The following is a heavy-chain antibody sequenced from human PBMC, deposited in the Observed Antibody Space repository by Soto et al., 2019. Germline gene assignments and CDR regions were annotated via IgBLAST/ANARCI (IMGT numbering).Heavy chain of an antibody. Sequence: GGSLRLSCAASGFTFSSYAMSWVRQAPGKGLEWVSAISGSGGSTYYADSVKGRFTISRDNSKNTLYLQMNSPRAEDTAVYYCAKSSISGVVDKSYYFDYWGQGTLVTVSS. D-gene: IGHD5-12*01. CDR3: AKSSISGVVDKSYYFDY. CDR1: GFTFSSYA. J-gene: IGHJ4*02. CDR2: ISGSGGST. V-gene: IGHV3-23*01.